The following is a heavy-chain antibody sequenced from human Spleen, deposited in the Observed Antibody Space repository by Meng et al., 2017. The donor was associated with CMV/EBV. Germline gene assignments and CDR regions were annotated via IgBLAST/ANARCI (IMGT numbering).Heavy chain of an antibody. J-gene: IGHJ3*02. V-gene: IGHV3-33*01. D-gene: IGHD6-13*01. CDR2: IWFDGSNK. CDR1: GFTFSSYG. CDR3: AREGTAAADNDAFDI. Sequence: GESLKISCAASGFTFSSYGIHWVRQAPGKGLEWVALIWFDGSNKYYADSVKGRFTISRDNSKNTLYLQMNSLRAEDTAVYYCAREGTAAADNDAFDIWGQGTMVTVSS.